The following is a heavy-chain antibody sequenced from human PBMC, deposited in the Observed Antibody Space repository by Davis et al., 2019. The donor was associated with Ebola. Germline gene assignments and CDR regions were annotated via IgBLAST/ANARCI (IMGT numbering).Heavy chain of an antibody. J-gene: IGHJ4*02. CDR2: VSFDGSNA. Sequence: SLKISCTASGFTFSTYSMPWVRQAPGKGLDWVAVVSFDGSNAFYADSVKGRFTVSRDNSKNTLYLQMNSLRVEDAAIYYCARPYDYTGYFRRSCLDYWGQGTLVTVSS. CDR1: GFTFSTYS. CDR3: ARPYDYTGYFRRSCLDY. D-gene: IGHD3-9*01. V-gene: IGHV3-30*04.